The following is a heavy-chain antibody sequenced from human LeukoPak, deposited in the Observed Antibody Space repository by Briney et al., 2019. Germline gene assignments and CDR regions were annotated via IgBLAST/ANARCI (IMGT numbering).Heavy chain of an antibody. D-gene: IGHD4-17*01. Sequence: GESLKISCKGSGYSSTSYWIGWVRQMPGKGLEWMGIIYPGDSDTRYSPSFQGRVTISADKSISTAYLQWSSLKASDTAMYYCARYSYYGDSIQDAFDIWGQGTMVTVSS. CDR1: GYSSTSYW. V-gene: IGHV5-51*01. CDR2: IYPGDSDT. J-gene: IGHJ3*02. CDR3: ARYSYYGDSIQDAFDI.